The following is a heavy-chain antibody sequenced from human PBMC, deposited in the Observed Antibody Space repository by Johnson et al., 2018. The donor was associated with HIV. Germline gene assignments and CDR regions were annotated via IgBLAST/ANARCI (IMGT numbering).Heavy chain of an antibody. J-gene: IGHJ3*02. V-gene: IGHV3-30*18. CDR3: AKDGMVAGSGGADAFDI. Sequence: QEKLVESGGGVVQPGRSLRLSCAASGFTFSSYGMHWVRQAPGKGLEWVAVISYDGSNKYYADSVKGRFTISRDNSTNTLYLQMNSLRAEDTAIYYCAKDGMVAGSGGADAFDIWGQGTMVTVSS. CDR1: GFTFSSYG. D-gene: IGHD6-19*01. CDR2: ISYDGSNK.